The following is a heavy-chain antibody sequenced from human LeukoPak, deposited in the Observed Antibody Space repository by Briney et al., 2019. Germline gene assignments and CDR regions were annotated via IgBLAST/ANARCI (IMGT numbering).Heavy chain of an antibody. D-gene: IGHD2-15*01. J-gene: IGHJ4*02. CDR2: ISGSGSGT. CDR1: GFTFSSYA. CDR3: ARGRIAPDY. V-gene: IGHV3-23*01. Sequence: GGSLRLSCAASGFTFSSYAMSWVRQAPGKGLEWVSGISGSGSGTYYADSVRGRFTISRDNSKNTVFLQMNSLRVEDTAVYYCARGRIAPDYWGQGTLVTVSS.